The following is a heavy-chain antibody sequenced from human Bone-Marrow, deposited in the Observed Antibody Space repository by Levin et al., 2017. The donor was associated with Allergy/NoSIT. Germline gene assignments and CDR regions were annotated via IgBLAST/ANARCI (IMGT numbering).Heavy chain of an antibody. V-gene: IGHV3-9*01. D-gene: IGHD1/OR15-1a*01. CDR3: AKGPNSETSGDDGEIDY. J-gene: IGHJ4*02. CDR1: GFTFEDYA. Sequence: GGSLRLSCATSGFTFEDYAMHWVRQVPGKGLEWVSGISWNSDGIGYADSVKGRFTISRDNAKKSLYLQMNSLRGDDTALYYCAKGPNSETSGDDGEIDYWGQGTLVTVSS. CDR2: ISWNSDGI.